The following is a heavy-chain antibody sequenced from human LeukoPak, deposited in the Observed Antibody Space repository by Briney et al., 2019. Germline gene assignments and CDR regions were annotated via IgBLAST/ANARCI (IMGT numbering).Heavy chain of an antibody. J-gene: IGHJ4*02. V-gene: IGHV3-53*01. Sequence: PGGSLRLSCAASGFTVSSNYMSWVRQAPGKGLEWVSVIYSGGSTYYADSVKGRFTISRDNSKNTLYLQMNSLRAEDTAVYYCAKGESGELLSYWGQGTLVTVSS. CDR2: IYSGGST. CDR3: AKGESGELLSY. D-gene: IGHD1-26*01. CDR1: GFTVSSNY.